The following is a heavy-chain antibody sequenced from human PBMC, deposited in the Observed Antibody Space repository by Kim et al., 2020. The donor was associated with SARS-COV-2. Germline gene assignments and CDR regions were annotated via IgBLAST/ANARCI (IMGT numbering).Heavy chain of an antibody. V-gene: IGHV4-59*13. Sequence: SETLSLTCTVSGGSISSYYWSWIRQPPGKGLEWIGYIYYSGSTNYNPSLKSRVTISVDTSKNQFSLKLSSVTAADTAVYYCARGGSGYYYGSFDYWGQGTLVTVSS. CDR1: GGSISSYY. CDR2: IYYSGST. CDR3: ARGGSGYYYGSFDY. J-gene: IGHJ4*02. D-gene: IGHD3-22*01.